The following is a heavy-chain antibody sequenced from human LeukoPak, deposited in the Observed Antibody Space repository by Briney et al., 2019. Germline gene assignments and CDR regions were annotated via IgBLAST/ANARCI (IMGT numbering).Heavy chain of an antibody. CDR2: ISWNSGSI. CDR1: GFTFDDYA. Sequence: PGRSLRLSCAASGFTFDDYAMHWVRQAPGKGLEWVSGISWNSGSIGYADSVKGRFTISRDNAKNSLYLQMNSLRAEDTALYYCAIQVGATLGTDYWGQGTLVTVSS. CDR3: AIQVGATLGTDY. V-gene: IGHV3-9*01. D-gene: IGHD1-26*01. J-gene: IGHJ4*02.